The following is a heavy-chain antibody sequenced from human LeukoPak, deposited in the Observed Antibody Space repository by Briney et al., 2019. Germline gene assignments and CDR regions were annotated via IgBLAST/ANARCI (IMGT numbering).Heavy chain of an antibody. Sequence: PGGSLRLSCAASGFTFSGYSMSWVRQAPGKGLEWVANIKQDGSEKYYVDSVKGRFTISRDNAKNSVYLQMNSLRAEDTAVYYCARRGATVTDDWGQGTLVTVS. CDR3: ARRGATVTDD. V-gene: IGHV3-7*01. D-gene: IGHD4-17*01. J-gene: IGHJ4*02. CDR1: GFTFSGYS. CDR2: IKQDGSEK.